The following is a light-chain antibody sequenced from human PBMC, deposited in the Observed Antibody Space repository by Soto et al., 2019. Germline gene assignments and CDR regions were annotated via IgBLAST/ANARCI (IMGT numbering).Light chain of an antibody. V-gene: IGKV3D-20*02. Sequence: EIVLTQSPGTLSLSPGERATLSCRASQSVSSSHLAWYQHKPGQAPRLLIYAASSRATGSPDRFSGGGSGTDFTLTISRLEPEDFAVYYCQHRSSWPRMYTFGQGTKLEIK. CDR2: AAS. J-gene: IGKJ2*01. CDR3: QHRSSWPRMYT. CDR1: QSVSSSH.